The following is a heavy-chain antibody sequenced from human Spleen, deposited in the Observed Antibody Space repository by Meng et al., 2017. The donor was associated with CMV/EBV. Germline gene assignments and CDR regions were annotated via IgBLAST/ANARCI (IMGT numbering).Heavy chain of an antibody. D-gene: IGHD3-22*01. CDR3: AGADYYDSSGPEY. Sequence: VAGDSINNGDYSWNWIRQHPRRCLEWLGYIHYTGSAYYNPSVRTPVIMSVDPSKNQFSLRLTSVTAADTAVYYCAGADYYDSSGPEYWGQGILVTVSS. CDR2: IHYTGSA. CDR1: GDSINNGDYS. V-gene: IGHV4-31*01. J-gene: IGHJ4*02.